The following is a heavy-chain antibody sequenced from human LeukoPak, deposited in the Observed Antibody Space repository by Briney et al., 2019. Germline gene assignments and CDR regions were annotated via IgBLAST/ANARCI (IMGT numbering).Heavy chain of an antibody. D-gene: IGHD4-17*01. CDR1: GGSISSYY. CDR2: IYYSGST. CDR3: ARGSRSLGVTTVTRGFDY. V-gene: IGHV4-59*01. J-gene: IGHJ4*02. Sequence: SETLSLTCTVSGGSISSYYWSWIRQPPGKGLEWIGYIYYSGSTNYNPSLNSRVTMSVDTSKNQLSLSLSSVTAADTAVYYCARGSRSLGVTTVTRGFDYWGQGTLVTVSS.